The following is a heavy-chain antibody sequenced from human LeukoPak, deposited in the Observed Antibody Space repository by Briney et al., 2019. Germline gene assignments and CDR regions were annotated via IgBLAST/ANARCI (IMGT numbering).Heavy chain of an antibody. D-gene: IGHD5-18*01. V-gene: IGHV3-23*01. CDR3: ARARGDSSPASRYFDY. CDR1: GFTFSSYA. J-gene: IGHJ4*02. Sequence: QAGGSLRLSCAASGFTFSSYAMSWVRQAPGKGLEWVSAISGSGGSTYYADSVKGRFTISRDNSKNTLYLQMNSLRAEDTAMFYCARARGDSSPASRYFDYWGQGALVTVSS. CDR2: ISGSGGST.